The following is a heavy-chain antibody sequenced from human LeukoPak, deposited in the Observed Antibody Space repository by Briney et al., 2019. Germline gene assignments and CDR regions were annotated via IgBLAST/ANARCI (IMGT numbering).Heavy chain of an antibody. CDR3: ARGIAVAGTMGDDAFDI. D-gene: IGHD6-19*01. J-gene: IGHJ3*02. V-gene: IGHV1-46*01. CDR1: GYTFTGYY. Sequence: ASVKVSCKASGYTFTGYYMHWVRQAPGQGLEWMGIINPSGGSTSYAQKFQGRVTMTRDMSTSTVYMELSSLRSEDTAVYYCARGIAVAGTMGDDAFDIWGQGTMVTVSS. CDR2: INPSGGST.